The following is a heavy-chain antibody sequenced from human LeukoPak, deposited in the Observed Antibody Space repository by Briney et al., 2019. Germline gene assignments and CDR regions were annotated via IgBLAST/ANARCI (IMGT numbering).Heavy chain of an antibody. CDR3: AREGDGDYVAY. J-gene: IGHJ4*02. CDR1: GGSISSYY. V-gene: IGHV4-59*01. CDR2: IFYSGSA. Sequence: PETLSLTCTVSGGSISSYYWSWIRQPPGKGLEWIGYIFYSGSANYNPSLKSRVTISVDTSKNQFSLKLSSVTAADTAVYYCAREGDGDYVAYWGQGTLVTVSS. D-gene: IGHD2-21*02.